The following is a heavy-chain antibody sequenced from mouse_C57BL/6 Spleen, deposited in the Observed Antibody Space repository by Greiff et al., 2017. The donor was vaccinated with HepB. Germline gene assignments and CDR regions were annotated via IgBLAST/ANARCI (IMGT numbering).Heavy chain of an antibody. J-gene: IGHJ3*01. Sequence: EVQLQESGPVLVKPGASVKMSCKASGYTFTDYYMNWVKQSHGKSLEWIGVINPYNGGTSYNQKFKGKATLTVDKSSSTAYMELNSLTSEDSAVYYCARTAYLRSFAYWGQGTLVTVSA. CDR3: ARTAYLRSFAY. V-gene: IGHV1-19*01. D-gene: IGHD1-1*01. CDR2: INPYNGGT. CDR1: GYTFTDYY.